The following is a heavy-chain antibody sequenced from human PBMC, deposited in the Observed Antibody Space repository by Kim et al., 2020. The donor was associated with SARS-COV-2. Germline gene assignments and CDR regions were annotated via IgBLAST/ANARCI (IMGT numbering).Heavy chain of an antibody. V-gene: IGHV3-9*01. CDR1: GFTFGDYA. J-gene: IGHJ3*02. Sequence: GGSLRLSCAASGFTFGDYAMHWVRQAPGKGLEWVSGISWNSGSIGYADSVKGRFTISRDNAKNSLYLQMNSLRAEDTALYYCAKTALAYMAFDIWGQGTMVTVSS. CDR2: ISWNSGSI. D-gene: IGHD2-21*01. CDR3: AKTALAYMAFDI.